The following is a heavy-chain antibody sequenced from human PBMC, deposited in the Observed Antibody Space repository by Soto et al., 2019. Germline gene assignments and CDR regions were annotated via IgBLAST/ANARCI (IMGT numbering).Heavy chain of an antibody. CDR1: GFTFSGSA. D-gene: IGHD1-26*01. V-gene: IGHV3-73*01. J-gene: IGHJ4*02. CDR3: TSRVGAMDY. Sequence: PGGSLRLSCAASGFTFSGSAMHWVRQASGKGLEWVGRIRSKANSYATAYAASVKGRFTIFRDDSKNTAYLQMNSLKTEDTAVYYCTSRVGAMDYWGQGTLVTVSS. CDR2: IRSKANSYAT.